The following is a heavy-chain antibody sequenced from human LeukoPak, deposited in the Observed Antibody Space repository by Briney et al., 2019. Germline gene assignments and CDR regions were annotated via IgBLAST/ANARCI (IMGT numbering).Heavy chain of an antibody. Sequence: SVKVSCKSSGGTFSSYAISWVRQAPGRGLDWMGRVIPIFGTANYAQKFQGRVTITTDESTSTAYMELSSLRSEDTAVYYCASRSGRGYSYGPRDYYMDVWGKGTTVTVSS. D-gene: IGHD5-18*01. V-gene: IGHV1-69*05. CDR1: GGTFSSYA. CDR2: VIPIFGTA. J-gene: IGHJ6*03. CDR3: ASRSGRGYSYGPRDYYMDV.